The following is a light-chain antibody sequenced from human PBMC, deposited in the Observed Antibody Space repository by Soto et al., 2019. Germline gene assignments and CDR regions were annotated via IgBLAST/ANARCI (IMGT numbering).Light chain of an antibody. CDR2: DVS. CDR3: SSYAGSKNLV. V-gene: IGLV2-8*01. CDR1: SRDVGGYNF. J-gene: IGLJ3*02. Sequence: QSALTQPPSESGSPGQSVTISCTGTSRDVGGYNFVSWYQQHPGKAPKLMISDVSKRPSGVPDRFSGSKSGNTASLTVSGLQAEDEADYYCSSYAGSKNLVFGGGTKLTVL.